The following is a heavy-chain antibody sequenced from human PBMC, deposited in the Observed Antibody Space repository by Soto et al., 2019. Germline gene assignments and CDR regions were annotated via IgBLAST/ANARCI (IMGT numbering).Heavy chain of an antibody. CDR3: VRGPSRGSSLFGPLDY. Sequence: PGGALRVSCSASGFIFSTFGMFWVRQAPGQGLEYVSAIFYSGSGSYYADPVRGRFTVSRDNSKNMFYLQMSSLRVEDTALYFCVRGPSRGSSLFGPLDYWGQGTPLPV. D-gene: IGHD3-3*01. V-gene: IGHV3-64D*06. J-gene: IGHJ4*02. CDR2: IFYSGSGS. CDR1: GFIFSTFG.